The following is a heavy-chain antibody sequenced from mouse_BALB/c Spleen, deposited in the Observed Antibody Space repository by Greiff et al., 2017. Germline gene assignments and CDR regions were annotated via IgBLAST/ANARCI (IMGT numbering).Heavy chain of an antibody. CDR1: GFTFSDYY. V-gene: IGHV5-4*02. CDR2: ISDGGSYT. Sequence: EVQRVESGGGLVKPGGSLKLSCAASGFTFSDYYMYWVRQTPEKRLEWVATISDGGSYTYYPDSVKGRFTISRDNAKNNLYLQMSSLKSEDTAMYYCAREGYYGSSPTFFYWYFDVWGAGTTVTVSS. J-gene: IGHJ1*01. D-gene: IGHD1-1*01. CDR3: AREGYYGSSPTFFYWYFDV.